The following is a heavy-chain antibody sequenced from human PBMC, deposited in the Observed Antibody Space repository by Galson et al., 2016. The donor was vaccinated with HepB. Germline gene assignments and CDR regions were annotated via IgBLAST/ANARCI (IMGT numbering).Heavy chain of an antibody. Sequence: QSGAEVKKPGESLKISCKGSGYIFTNYWIAWVRQVPGKGLEWMGIIYPDDSDTRYSPSFQGQVTISVDKSINTAYLQWRSLRASDSAMYYCARPVGRGIGGFAYWGQGTLLSVSS. CDR2: IYPDDSDT. J-gene: IGHJ4*02. CDR3: ARPVGRGIGGFAY. V-gene: IGHV5-51*01. D-gene: IGHD3-10*01. CDR1: GYIFTNYW.